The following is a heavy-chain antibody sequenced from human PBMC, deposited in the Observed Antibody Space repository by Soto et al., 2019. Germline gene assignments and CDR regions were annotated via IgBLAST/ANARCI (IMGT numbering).Heavy chain of an antibody. CDR3: ARGGYSNSWRFDY. Sequence: QLRLVQSGAEVRKPGSSVKVSCKAPGDTFTNYAISWLRLVPGQGLEWMGGFRPFVEAADLAQKFRGRLTITADASTSTAYVELSDLRSEDTAIYYCARGGYSNSWRFDYWGQGALITVS. D-gene: IGHD2-21*01. J-gene: IGHJ4*02. V-gene: IGHV1-69*01. CDR2: FRPFVEAA. CDR1: GDTFTNYA.